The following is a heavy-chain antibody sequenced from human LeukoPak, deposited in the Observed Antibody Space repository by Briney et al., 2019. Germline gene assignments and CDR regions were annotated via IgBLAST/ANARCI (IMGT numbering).Heavy chain of an antibody. J-gene: IGHJ4*02. CDR2: INPSGGST. D-gene: IGHD3-9*01. CDR1: GYTFTSYY. CDR3: TRLTRPLTGFKTGPFDY. V-gene: IGHV1-46*01. Sequence: ASVKVSCKASGYTFTSYYMHWVRQAPGQGLEWMGIINPSGGSTSYAQKFQGRVTISVDTSKNQFSLKLISVTAADTAVYFCTRLTRPLTGFKTGPFDYWGQGTLVTVSS.